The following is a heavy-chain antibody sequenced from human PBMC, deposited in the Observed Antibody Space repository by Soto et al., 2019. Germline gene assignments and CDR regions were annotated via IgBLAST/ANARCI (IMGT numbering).Heavy chain of an antibody. CDR3: ASESSSLDYYGMDV. CDR1: GGSFSGYY. D-gene: IGHD6-13*01. Sequence: PSETLSLTCAVYGGSFSGYYWSWIRQPPGKGLEWIGEINHSGSTNYNPSLKSRVTISVDTSKNQFSLKLSSVTAADTAVYYCASESSSLDYYGMDVWGQGTTVTVSS. J-gene: IGHJ6*02. CDR2: INHSGST. V-gene: IGHV4-34*01.